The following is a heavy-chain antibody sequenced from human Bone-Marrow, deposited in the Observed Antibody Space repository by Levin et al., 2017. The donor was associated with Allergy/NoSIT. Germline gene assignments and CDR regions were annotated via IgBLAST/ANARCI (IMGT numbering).Heavy chain of an antibody. CDR2: IYSSGST. V-gene: IGHV4-39*01. Sequence: PSETLSLTCTVSGGSISSSTYYWGWIRQPPGRGLEWIGNIYSSGSTYYNPSLMSRVTISVDTPKNQFSLNLSSVTAADTAVYYCTRHVGGWYFYYYYMDVWGKGTTVTVSS. J-gene: IGHJ6*03. CDR1: GGSISSSTYY. D-gene: IGHD6-19*01. CDR3: TRHVGGWYFYYYYMDV.